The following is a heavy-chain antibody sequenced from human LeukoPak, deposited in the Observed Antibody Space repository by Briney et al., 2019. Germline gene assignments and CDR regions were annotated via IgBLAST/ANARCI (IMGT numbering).Heavy chain of an antibody. J-gene: IGHJ4*02. CDR3: ARVGALSSSWLLY. Sequence: GGSLRLSCAASGFTFSDYNMRWIRQAPGKGLEWVSSIKGRFTISRDNAKNSLYLQMNSLRAEDTAVYFCARVGALSSSWLLYWGQGTLVTVSS. D-gene: IGHD6-13*01. CDR1: GFTFSDYN. V-gene: IGHV3-69-1*02.